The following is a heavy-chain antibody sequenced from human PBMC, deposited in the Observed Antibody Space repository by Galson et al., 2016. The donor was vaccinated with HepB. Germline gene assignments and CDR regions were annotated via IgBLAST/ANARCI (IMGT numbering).Heavy chain of an antibody. CDR1: RFTFSSYE. CDR3: ARAQRGSGWYFDR. V-gene: IGHV3-48*03. Sequence: SLRLSCAASRFTFSSYEMNWVRQAPGKGLEWVSYISSSGFTLYYADSVKGRFTISRDNARNSLYLQMDSLRVEETAVYYCARAQRGSGWYFDRWGRGTLVTVSS. D-gene: IGHD6-19*01. CDR2: ISSSGFTL. J-gene: IGHJ2*01.